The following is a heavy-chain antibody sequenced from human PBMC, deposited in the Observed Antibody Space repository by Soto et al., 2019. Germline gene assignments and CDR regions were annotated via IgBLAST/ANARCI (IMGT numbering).Heavy chain of an antibody. V-gene: IGHV1-2*04. CDR1: GYTFTGYY. D-gene: IGHD6-6*01. CDR3: VRDQGSIFASKHYYYGMDV. Sequence: ASVKVSWKASGYTFTGYYMHWVRQAPGQGLEWMGWINPNSGGTNYAQKFQGWVTMTRDTSISTAYMELSRLRSDAPAVYYCVRDQGSIFASKHYYYGMDVRGQGTTVTVSS. J-gene: IGHJ6*02. CDR2: INPNSGGT.